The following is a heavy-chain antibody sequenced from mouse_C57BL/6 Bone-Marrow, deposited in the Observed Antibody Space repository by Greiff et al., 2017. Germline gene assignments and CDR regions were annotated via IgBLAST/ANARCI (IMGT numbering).Heavy chain of an antibody. CDR1: GFTFSSYA. D-gene: IGHD1-1*01. J-gene: IGHJ4*01. CDR2: ISSGGDYI. Sequence: EVMLVESGEGLVKPGGSLKLSCAASGFTFSSYAMSWVRQTPEKRLEWVAYISSGGDYIYYADTVKGRFTISRDNARNTLYLQMSSLKSEDTAMYYCTRERDYYGSTYYAMDYWGQGTSVTVSS. CDR3: TRERDYYGSTYYAMDY. V-gene: IGHV5-9-1*02.